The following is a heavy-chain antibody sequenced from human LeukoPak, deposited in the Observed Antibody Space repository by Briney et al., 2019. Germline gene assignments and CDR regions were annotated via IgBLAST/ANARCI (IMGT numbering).Heavy chain of an antibody. CDR1: GFTFSSFS. D-gene: IGHD3-22*01. CDR2: ISSSSSYI. CDR3: ARIGDSSGYYPIDY. V-gene: IGHV3-21*01. Sequence: GSLRLSCAASGFTFSSFSMNWVRHAPGKGLEWVSFISSSSSYIYYADSVKGRFTISRDNAKNSLYLQMNSLRAEDTAVYYCARIGDSSGYYPIDYWGQGTLVTVSS. J-gene: IGHJ4*02.